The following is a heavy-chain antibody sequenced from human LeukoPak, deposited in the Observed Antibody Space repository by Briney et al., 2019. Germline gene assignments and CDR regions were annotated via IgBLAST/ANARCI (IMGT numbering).Heavy chain of an antibody. Sequence: GGSLRLSCAASGFTFSSYAMSWVRQAPGKGLEWVSAISGSGGSTYHADSVKGRFTISRDNPKNTLYLQMNSLRAEDTAVYYCATRPQWLATYYFDYWGQGTLVTVSS. CDR3: ATRPQWLATYYFDY. CDR1: GFTFSSYA. V-gene: IGHV3-23*01. J-gene: IGHJ4*02. CDR2: ISGSGGST. D-gene: IGHD6-19*01.